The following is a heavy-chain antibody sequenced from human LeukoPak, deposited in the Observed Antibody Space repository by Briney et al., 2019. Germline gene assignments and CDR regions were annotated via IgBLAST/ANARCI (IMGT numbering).Heavy chain of an antibody. CDR2: IIPIFGTA. Sequence: SVKVSCKASGYTFTGYYMHWVRQAPGQGLEWMGGIIPIFGTANYAQKFQGRVTITADESTSTAYMELSSLRSEDTAVYYCARDQTRYWSGYYYFDYWGQGTLVTVSS. J-gene: IGHJ4*02. V-gene: IGHV1-69*13. D-gene: IGHD3-3*01. CDR1: GYTFTGYY. CDR3: ARDQTRYWSGYYYFDY.